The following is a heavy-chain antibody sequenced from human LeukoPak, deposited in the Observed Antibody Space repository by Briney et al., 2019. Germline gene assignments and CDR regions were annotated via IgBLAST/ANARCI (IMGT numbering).Heavy chain of an antibody. J-gene: IGHJ5*02. CDR2: VSSGSSTI. D-gene: IGHD1-26*01. CDR1: GFTFSDYY. CDR3: ARGGVGATTYVWFDP. V-gene: IGHV3-11*04. Sequence: GGSLRLSCVASGFTFSDYYMSWIRQAPGKGLEWVSYVSSGSSTIYYADSVKGRFTVSRDNGKRSLYLHMNSLRAEDTAMYYCARGGVGATTYVWFDPWGQGTLVTVSS.